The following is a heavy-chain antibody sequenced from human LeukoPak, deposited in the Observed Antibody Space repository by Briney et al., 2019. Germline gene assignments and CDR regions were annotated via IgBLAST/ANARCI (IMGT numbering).Heavy chain of an antibody. J-gene: IGHJ5*02. Sequence: ASVKVSCKASGYTFTSYGISWVRQAPGQGLEWMGWISAYNGNTNYAQKLQGRVTMTTDTSTSTAYMELRSLRSDDTAVYYCANLAAAGTAVYWFDPWGQGTLVTVSS. CDR1: GYTFTSYG. CDR2: ISAYNGNT. D-gene: IGHD6-13*01. V-gene: IGHV1-18*01. CDR3: ANLAAAGTAVYWFDP.